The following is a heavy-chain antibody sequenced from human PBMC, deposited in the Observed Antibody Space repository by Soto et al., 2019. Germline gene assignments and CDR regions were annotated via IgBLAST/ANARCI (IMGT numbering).Heavy chain of an antibody. CDR3: AKASLDFWSGPPGRY. J-gene: IGHJ4*02. D-gene: IGHD3-3*01. Sequence: LRLSCTASGFTFISYVMSWVRQAPGKGLEWVSDISGSGGATYYADSVKGRFTISRDNSKKTLYLQMNSLRVEDTAVYYCAKASLDFWSGPPGRYWGQGALVTVS. V-gene: IGHV3-23*01. CDR2: ISGSGGAT. CDR1: GFTFISYV.